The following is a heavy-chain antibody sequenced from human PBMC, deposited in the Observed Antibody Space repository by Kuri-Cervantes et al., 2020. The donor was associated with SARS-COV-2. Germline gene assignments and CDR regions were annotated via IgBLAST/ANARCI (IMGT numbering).Heavy chain of an antibody. Sequence: SETLSLTCTVSGGSISSHYWSWIRQPPGKGLEWIGYIYHSGSTYYNPSLKSRVTISVDRSKNQFSLKLSSVTTADTAVYYCGGDKIYFDYWGQGTLVTVSS. CDR1: GGSISSHY. J-gene: IGHJ4*02. CDR3: GGDKIYFDY. D-gene: IGHD2-15*01. V-gene: IGHV4-59*04. CDR2: IYHSGST.